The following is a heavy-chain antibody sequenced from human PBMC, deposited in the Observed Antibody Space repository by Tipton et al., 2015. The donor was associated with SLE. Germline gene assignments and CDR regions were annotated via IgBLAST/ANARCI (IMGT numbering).Heavy chain of an antibody. V-gene: IGHV4-61*02. J-gene: IGHJ4*02. CDR1: GGSISSGSYY. CDR2: IYTSGST. CDR3: ARGSGLRPLGDY. D-gene: IGHD4-17*01. Sequence: LRLSCTVSGGSISSGSYYWSWIRQPAGKGLEWIGRIYTSGSTNYNPSLKSRVTISVDTSKNQFSLKLSSVTAADTAVYYCARGSGLRPLGDYWGQGTLVTVSS.